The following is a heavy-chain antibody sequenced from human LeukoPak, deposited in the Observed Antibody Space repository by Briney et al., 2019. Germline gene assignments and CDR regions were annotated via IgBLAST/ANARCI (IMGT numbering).Heavy chain of an antibody. V-gene: IGHV5-51*01. D-gene: IGHD3-10*01. CDR2: IYPGDSDT. CDR1: GYSFTSYW. J-gene: IGHJ4*02. Sequence: GESLKISCKGSGYSFTSYWIGWVRQMPGKGLEWIGIIYPGDSDTSYSPSFQGQVTISADKSISTAFLQWSSLQASDTAMYYCARSSAMTYNGPRDYWGQGTLVTVSS. CDR3: ARSSAMTYNGPRDY.